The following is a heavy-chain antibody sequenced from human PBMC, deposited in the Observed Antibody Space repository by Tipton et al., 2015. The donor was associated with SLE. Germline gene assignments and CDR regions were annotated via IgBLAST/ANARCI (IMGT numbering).Heavy chain of an antibody. V-gene: IGHV3-23*01. CDR1: GFTSSSYA. D-gene: IGHD2-8*02. CDR2: ISGSSGST. Sequence: SLRLSCAASGFTSSSYAMSWVRQAPGKGLEWVSGISGSSGSTYYADSVKGRFTISRDNSKNTLYLQMNSLRADDTAVYYCATNLPIVQVVYAIGPHRDYWGQGTLVTVSS. J-gene: IGHJ4*02. CDR3: ATNLPIVQVVYAIGPHRDY.